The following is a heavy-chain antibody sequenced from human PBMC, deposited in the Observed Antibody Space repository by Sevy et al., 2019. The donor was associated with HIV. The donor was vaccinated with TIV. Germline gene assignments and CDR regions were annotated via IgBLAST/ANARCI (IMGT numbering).Heavy chain of an antibody. CDR1: GYNFTIYW. V-gene: IGHV5-51*01. J-gene: IGHJ5*02. CDR2: IYPDDSDT. D-gene: IGHD1-1*01. Sequence: GESLKISCATSGYNFTIYWIGWVRQMPGKGLDWMGIIYPDDSDTIYSPSFEGRVTISVDKSRTTAYLQLNNLMTSDTAIYYCARLRGTGGASNWFDPWGQGTLVTVSS. CDR3: ARLRGTGGASNWFDP.